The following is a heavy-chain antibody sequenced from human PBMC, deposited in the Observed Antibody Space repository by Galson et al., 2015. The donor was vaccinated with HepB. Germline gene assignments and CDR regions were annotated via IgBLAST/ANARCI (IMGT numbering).Heavy chain of an antibody. J-gene: IGHJ4*02. V-gene: IGHV3-33*08. CDR1: GFTFSSYG. D-gene: IGHD4-17*01. CDR3: AREHGDYGPFNY. Sequence: SLRLSCAASGFTFSSYGMHWVRQAPGKGLEWVAVIWYDGSNKYYADSVKGRFTISRDNSKNTLYLQMNSLRAEDTAVYYCAREHGDYGPFNYWGQGTLVTVSS. CDR2: IWYDGSNK.